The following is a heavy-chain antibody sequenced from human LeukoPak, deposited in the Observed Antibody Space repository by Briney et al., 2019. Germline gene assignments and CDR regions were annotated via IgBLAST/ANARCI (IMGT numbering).Heavy chain of an antibody. CDR3: ASLKTTPPDCDY. CDR1: GFTVYNIY. CDR2: IYAGDST. Sequence: PGGSLRLSCAASGFTVYNIYMGWVRQAPGRGLEWVSVIYAGDSTYYVESGKGTVTVTADNSKNTVYLQMNSLRAEDTAVYHGASLKTTPPDCDYWGQGTLVTVSS. D-gene: IGHD1-1*01. J-gene: IGHJ4*02. V-gene: IGHV3-66*01.